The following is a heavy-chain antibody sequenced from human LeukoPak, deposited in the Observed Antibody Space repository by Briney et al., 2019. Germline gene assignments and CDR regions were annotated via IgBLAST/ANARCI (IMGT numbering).Heavy chain of an antibody. J-gene: IGHJ6*03. CDR2: ISSSSSYI. D-gene: IGHD5-12*01. CDR3: AGGPAVRLREYYYMDV. CDR1: GFTFSSYS. Sequence: PGGSLRLSCAASGFTFSSYSMNWVRQAPGKGLEWVSSISSSSSYIYYADPVKGRFTISRDNAKNSLYLQMNSLRAEDTAVYYCAGGPAVRLREYYYMDVWGKGTTVTVSS. V-gene: IGHV3-21*01.